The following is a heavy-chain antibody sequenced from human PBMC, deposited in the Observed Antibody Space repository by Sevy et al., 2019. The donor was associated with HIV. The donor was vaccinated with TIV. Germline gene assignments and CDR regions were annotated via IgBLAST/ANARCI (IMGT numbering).Heavy chain of an antibody. D-gene: IGHD3-16*02. V-gene: IGHV3-48*01. CDR1: GFSFSSYS. CDR2: ISRSTSAR. J-gene: IGHJ4*02. Sequence: GGYLRLSCGASGFSFSSYSMNWVRQGPGKGLEWVSYISRSTSARDYAESVKGRFTVSRDNAKNSLFLQMNSLRVEDTAVYYCVRTVSGSYRYDDYWGQGTLVTVSS. CDR3: VRTVSGSYRYDDY.